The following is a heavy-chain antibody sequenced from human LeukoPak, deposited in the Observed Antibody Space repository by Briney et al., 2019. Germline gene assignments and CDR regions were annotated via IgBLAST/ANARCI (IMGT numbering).Heavy chain of an antibody. J-gene: IGHJ5*02. Sequence: ASVKVSCKVSGNTLTELSMHWVRQAPGKGLEWMGGFDPEDGETIYAQKFQGRVTMTEDTSTDTAYMELSSLRSEDTAVYYCATDPPYSSGWYRFDPWGQGTLVTVSS. V-gene: IGHV1-24*01. CDR1: GNTLTELS. CDR3: ATDPPYSSGWYRFDP. D-gene: IGHD6-19*01. CDR2: FDPEDGET.